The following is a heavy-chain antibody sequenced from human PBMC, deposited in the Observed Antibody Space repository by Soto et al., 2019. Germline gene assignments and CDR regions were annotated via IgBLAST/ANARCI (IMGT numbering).Heavy chain of an antibody. V-gene: IGHV3-48*02. CDR3: ARGRGYCGGTNCYLEY. CDR2: ISSSSSTI. CDR1: GFTFSSYS. Sequence: PGGSLRLSCAASGFTFSSYSMNWVRQAPGKGLEWVSYISSSSSTIYYADSVKGRFTISRDNAKNSLYLQMNSLRDDDTAVYYCARGRGYCGGTNCYLEYWGQGALVTVSS. D-gene: IGHD2-21*01. J-gene: IGHJ4*02.